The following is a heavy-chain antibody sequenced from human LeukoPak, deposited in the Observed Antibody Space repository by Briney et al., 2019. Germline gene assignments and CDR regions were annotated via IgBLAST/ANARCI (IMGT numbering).Heavy chain of an antibody. CDR2: IIPIFGTA. CDR1: GGTFSSYA. Sequence: SVKVSCKASGGTFSSYAISWVRQAPGQGLEWMGGIIPIFGTANYAQKFQGRVTITADESTSTAYMELSSLRSEDTAVYYCAPLGYCSSTSCKSTSEAFDIWGQGTMVTVSS. V-gene: IGHV1-69*13. J-gene: IGHJ3*02. CDR3: APLGYCSSTSCKSTSEAFDI. D-gene: IGHD2-2*01.